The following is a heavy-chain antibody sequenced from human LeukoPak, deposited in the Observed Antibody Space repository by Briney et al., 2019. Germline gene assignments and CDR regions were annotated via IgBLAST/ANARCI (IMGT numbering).Heavy chain of an antibody. Sequence: GGSLRLSCTASGFTFSTYGMNSVRQAPGKGLEWVSSISDDGRNTYYTDSVKGRFTVSRDNSKNTLYLQMNSLRDEDTAVYYCAKRVPYSSSSVYFDYWGQGILVTVSS. J-gene: IGHJ4*02. D-gene: IGHD6-6*01. CDR2: ISDDGRNT. CDR3: AKRVPYSSSSVYFDY. CDR1: GFTFSTYG. V-gene: IGHV3-23*01.